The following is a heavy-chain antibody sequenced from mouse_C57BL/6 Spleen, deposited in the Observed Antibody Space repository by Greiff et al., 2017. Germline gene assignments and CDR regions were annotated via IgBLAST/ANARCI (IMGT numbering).Heavy chain of an antibody. CDR3: ARSSYDGYYYARDY. CDR1: GYTFTSYG. J-gene: IGHJ4*01. Sequence: QVQLQQSGAELARPGASVKLSCKASGYTFTSYGISWVKQRTGQGLEWIGGIYPRSGNTYYNEKFKGKATLTADKSSSTAYMELRSLTSEDSAVYFCARSSYDGYYYARDYWGQGTSVTVSS. D-gene: IGHD2-3*01. V-gene: IGHV1-81*01. CDR2: IYPRSGNT.